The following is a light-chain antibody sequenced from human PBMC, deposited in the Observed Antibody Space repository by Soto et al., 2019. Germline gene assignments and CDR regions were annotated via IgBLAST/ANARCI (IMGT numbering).Light chain of an antibody. Sequence: QSVLTQPPSVSAAPGQKVTISCSGSSSNIGNNYVSWYQQLPGTAPKLLIYENNKRPSGIPDRFSGSKSGTSATLGITGLQTGDEADYYCGTWDSSLSAEEFGGGTQLTVL. CDR3: GTWDSSLSAEE. CDR1: SSNIGNNY. V-gene: IGLV1-51*02. J-gene: IGLJ3*02. CDR2: ENN.